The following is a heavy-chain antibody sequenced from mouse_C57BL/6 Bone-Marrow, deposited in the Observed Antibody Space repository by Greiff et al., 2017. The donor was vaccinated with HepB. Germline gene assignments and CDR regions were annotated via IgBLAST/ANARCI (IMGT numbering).Heavy chain of an antibody. CDR3: ARLPRADY. D-gene: IGHD3-1*01. V-gene: IGHV1-50*01. CDR2: IDPSDSYT. CDR1: GYTFTSYW. Sequence: VQLQQPGAELVKPGASVKLSCKASGYTFTSYWMQWVKQRPGQGLEWIGEIDPSDSYTNYNQKFKGKATLTVDTSSSTAYMQLSSLTSEDSAVYYCARLPRADYWGQGTSVTVSS. J-gene: IGHJ4*01.